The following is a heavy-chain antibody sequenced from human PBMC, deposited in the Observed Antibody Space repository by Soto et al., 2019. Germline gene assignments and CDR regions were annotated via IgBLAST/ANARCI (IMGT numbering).Heavy chain of an antibody. Sequence: QVQLVQSGAEVKKPGSSVKVSCKASGGTFSSYAISWVRQAPGQGLEWMGGIIPIFGTANYAQKFQGRVTITADESTSTAYMELSSRRSEDTAVYYCARLGDTAMVTGYGMDVWGQGTTVTVSS. CDR2: IIPIFGTA. CDR1: GGTFSSYA. D-gene: IGHD5-18*01. J-gene: IGHJ6*02. V-gene: IGHV1-69*12. CDR3: ARLGDTAMVTGYGMDV.